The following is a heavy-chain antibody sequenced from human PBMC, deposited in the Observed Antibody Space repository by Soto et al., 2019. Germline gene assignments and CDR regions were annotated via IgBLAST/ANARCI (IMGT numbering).Heavy chain of an antibody. J-gene: IGHJ6*02. Sequence: GASVKVSCKASGGTFSSYAISWVRQAPGQGLEWMGGIIPIFGTANYAQKFQGRVTITADESTGTAYMELSSLRSEDTAVYYCARAPIESYYYGSGKDLSVDYYGMDVWGQGTTVTVSS. CDR1: GGTFSSYA. CDR3: ARAPIESYYYGSGKDLSVDYYGMDV. CDR2: IIPIFGTA. V-gene: IGHV1-69*13. D-gene: IGHD3-10*01.